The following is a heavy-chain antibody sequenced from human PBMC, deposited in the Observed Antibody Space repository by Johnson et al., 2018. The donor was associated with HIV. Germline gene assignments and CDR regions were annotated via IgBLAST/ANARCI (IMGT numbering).Heavy chain of an antibody. J-gene: IGHJ3*02. V-gene: IGHV3-20*04. CDR1: GFMFDDHG. D-gene: IGHD1-26*01. CDR2: INWTGGAT. CDR3: GRRDSGSLSFDI. Sequence: VQLVESGGGVLRPGGSLRLSCEGFGFMFDDHGLSWIRQAPGKGLEGVSGINWTGGATGYADSVKVRSTISRDNDRNSLYLQMNNLRVEDTALSYCGRRDSGSLSFDIWGQGTMVSVSS.